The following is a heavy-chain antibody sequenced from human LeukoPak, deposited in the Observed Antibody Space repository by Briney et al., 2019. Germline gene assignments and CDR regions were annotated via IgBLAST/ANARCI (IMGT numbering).Heavy chain of an antibody. CDR2: ITDRGGTI. J-gene: IGHJ3*02. Sequence: GGSLRLSCAASGFTFSSYEMNWDRQAPGKGLEWVSYITDRGGTIYYADSVKGRFTISRDNAKNSLYLQINSLRVEDTAVYYCARERAGEDAFDIWGQGTLVTVSS. D-gene: IGHD7-27*01. V-gene: IGHV3-48*03. CDR3: ARERAGEDAFDI. CDR1: GFTFSSYE.